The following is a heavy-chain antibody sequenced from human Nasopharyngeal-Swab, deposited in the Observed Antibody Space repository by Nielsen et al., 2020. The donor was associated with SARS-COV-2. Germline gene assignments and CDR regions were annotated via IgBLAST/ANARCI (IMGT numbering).Heavy chain of an antibody. CDR2: ISSSSSYI. CDR1: GFTFNNYN. Sequence: GESLKISCAASGFTFNNYNFNWVRQAPGKGLEWVSSISSSSSYIYYADSVKGRFTISRDNAKNSLYLQMNSLRAEDTAVYYCARDGLDYDFWSAYFMYVWGQGTTVTVSS. J-gene: IGHJ6*02. V-gene: IGHV3-21*01. D-gene: IGHD3-3*01. CDR3: ARDGLDYDFWSAYFMYV.